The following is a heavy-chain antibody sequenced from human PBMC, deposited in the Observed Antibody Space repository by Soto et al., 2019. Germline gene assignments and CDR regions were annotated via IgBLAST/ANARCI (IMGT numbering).Heavy chain of an antibody. D-gene: IGHD6-19*01. Sequence: ASVKVSCKASGYTFTSYAMHWVRQAPGQRLEWMGWINAGNGNTKYSQKFQGRVAITRDTSASTAYMELSSLRSEDTAVYYCARDSQSGWYDYWGQGTLVTVSS. J-gene: IGHJ4*02. CDR1: GYTFTSYA. CDR3: ARDSQSGWYDY. CDR2: INAGNGNT. V-gene: IGHV1-3*01.